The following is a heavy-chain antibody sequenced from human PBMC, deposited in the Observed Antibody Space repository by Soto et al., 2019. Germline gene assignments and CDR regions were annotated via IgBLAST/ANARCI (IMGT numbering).Heavy chain of an antibody. D-gene: IGHD1-26*01. CDR1: GFAFNKFG. Sequence: QVQLVESGGGVFQPGTSLRLSCEASGFAFNKFGMHWVRQAPGKGLEWVAFISYDGSYQYYADSVQGRLTITRDNSMNTLNMQLNSLRRADTSVYYCAKGGEVGGVLGDHWGQGTLVTVSS. CDR3: AKGGEVGGVLGDH. CDR2: ISYDGSYQ. V-gene: IGHV3-30*18. J-gene: IGHJ4*02.